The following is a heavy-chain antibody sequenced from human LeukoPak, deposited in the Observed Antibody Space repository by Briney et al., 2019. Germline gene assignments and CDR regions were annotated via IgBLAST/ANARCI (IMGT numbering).Heavy chain of an antibody. Sequence: SETLSLTCTVSGGSISSYYWSWIRQPPGKGLEWIGCIYYGGSTNYNPSLKSRVTISVDTSKNQFSLKLSSVTAADTAVYYCASGSSHYFDYWGQGTLVTVSS. CDR1: GGSISSYY. V-gene: IGHV4-59*01. CDR3: ASGSSHYFDY. J-gene: IGHJ4*02. CDR2: IYYGGST.